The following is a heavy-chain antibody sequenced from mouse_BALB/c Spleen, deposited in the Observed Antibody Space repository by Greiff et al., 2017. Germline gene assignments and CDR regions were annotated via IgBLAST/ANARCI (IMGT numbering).Heavy chain of an antibody. J-gene: IGHJ2*01. CDR3: ARRGAMITTAWFAY. CDR1: GFNIKDTY. Sequence: VQLKESGAELVKPGASVKLSCTASGFNIKDTYMHWVKQRPEQGLEWIGRIDPANGNTKYDPKFQGKATITADTSSNTAYLQLSSLTSEDTAVYYCARRGAMITTAWFAYWGQGTTLTVAS. D-gene: IGHD2-4*01. V-gene: IGHV14-3*02. CDR2: IDPANGNT.